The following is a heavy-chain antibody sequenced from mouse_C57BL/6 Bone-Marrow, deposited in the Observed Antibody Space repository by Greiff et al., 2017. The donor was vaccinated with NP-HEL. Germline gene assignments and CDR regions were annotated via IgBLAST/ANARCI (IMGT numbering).Heavy chain of an antibody. J-gene: IGHJ2*01. CDR2: IYPGGGYT. V-gene: IGHV1-63*01. Sequence: VQLQESGAELVRPGTSVKMSCKASGYTFTNYWIGWAKQRPGHGLEWIGDIYPGGGYTNYNEKFKGKATLTADKSSSTAYMQFSSLTSEDSAIYYGAIWDVWGGGYFDYWGQGTTLTVSS. CDR3: AIWDVWGGGYFDY. D-gene: IGHD4-1*01. CDR1: GYTFTNYW.